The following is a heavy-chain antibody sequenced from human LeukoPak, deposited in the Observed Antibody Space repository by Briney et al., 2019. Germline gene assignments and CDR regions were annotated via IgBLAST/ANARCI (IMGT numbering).Heavy chain of an antibody. CDR3: ARDRVTTSPYYYYGMDV. J-gene: IGHJ6*02. CDR2: ISYDGSNK. CDR1: GFTFSSYA. D-gene: IGHD4-17*01. V-gene: IGHV3-30-3*01. Sequence: GSLRLSCAASGFTFSSYAMHWVRQAPGKGLEWVAVISYDGSNKYYADSVKGRFTISRDNSKNTLYLQMNSLRAEDTAVYYCARDRVTTSPYYYYGMDVWGQGTTVTVSS.